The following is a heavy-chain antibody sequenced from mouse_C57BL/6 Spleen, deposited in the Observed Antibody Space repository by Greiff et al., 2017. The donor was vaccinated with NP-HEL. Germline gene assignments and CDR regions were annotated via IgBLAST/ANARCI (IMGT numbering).Heavy chain of an antibody. V-gene: IGHV1-76*01. Sequence: QVQLKQSGAELVRPGASVKLSCKASGYTFTDYYINWVKQRPGQGLEWIARIYPGSGNTYYNEKFKGKATLTAEKSSSTAYMQLSSLTSEDSAVYFCARGDDGYYEDAMDYWGQGTSVTVSS. J-gene: IGHJ4*01. CDR3: ARGDDGYYEDAMDY. CDR1: GYTFTDYY. CDR2: IYPGSGNT. D-gene: IGHD2-3*01.